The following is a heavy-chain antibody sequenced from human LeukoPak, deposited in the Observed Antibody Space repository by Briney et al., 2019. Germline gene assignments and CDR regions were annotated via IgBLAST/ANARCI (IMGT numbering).Heavy chain of an antibody. D-gene: IGHD3-3*01. CDR2: ISGSGGST. V-gene: IGHV3-23*01. CDR3: AKDRRAIFGVVLDY. J-gene: IGHJ4*02. CDR1: GFTFSSYA. Sequence: GGSLRLSCAASGFTFSSYAMSWVRQAPGEGLEWVSAISGSGGSTYYADSVKGRFTISRDNSKNTLYLQMNSLRAEDTAVYYCAKDRRAIFGVVLDYWGQGTLVTVSS.